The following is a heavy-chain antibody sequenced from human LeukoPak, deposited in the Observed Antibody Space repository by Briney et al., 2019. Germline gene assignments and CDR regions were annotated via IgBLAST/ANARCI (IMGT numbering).Heavy chain of an antibody. V-gene: IGHV3-66*02. Sequence: GGSLRLSCAASGFTVSSNYMSWVRQAPGKGLEWVSVIYSGGSTYYADSVKGRFTISRDNSKNTLYLQMNSLRAEDTAVYYCARGGSSGYYYYYYMDVWGKGTTVTVSS. CDR2: IYSGGST. D-gene: IGHD3-22*01. CDR3: ARGGSSGYYYYYYMDV. J-gene: IGHJ6*03. CDR1: GFTVSSNY.